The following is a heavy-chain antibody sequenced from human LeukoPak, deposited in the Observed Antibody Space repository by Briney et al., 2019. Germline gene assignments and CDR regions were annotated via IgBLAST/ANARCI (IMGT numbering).Heavy chain of an antibody. CDR1: GFTFSNYA. J-gene: IGHJ4*02. D-gene: IGHD6-13*01. V-gene: IGHV3-23*01. CDR2: ISGSGDST. CDR3: GKDQNVAAAGFPYDY. Sequence: GYLRLSCAASGFTFSNYAMSWVRQAPGKGLEWVSAISGSGDSTYYADSVKGRFTISRDNSKNTLYLQMNSLRAEDTAVYYCGKDQNVAAAGFPYDYWGQGTLVTVSS.